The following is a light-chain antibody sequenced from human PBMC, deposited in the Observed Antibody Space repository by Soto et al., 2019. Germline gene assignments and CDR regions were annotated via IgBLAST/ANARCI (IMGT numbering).Light chain of an antibody. J-gene: IGKJ1*01. CDR3: QQSYSTPWT. CDR2: DVS. Sequence: DIQMTQSPSSLSASVGDRVTITCRASQSVGRFLNWYQQKPGKAPKLLIYDVSSLESGVPSRFSGSGSGTDFTLTISSLQPEDFATYYCQQSYSTPWTFGQGTKVDIK. CDR1: QSVGRF. V-gene: IGKV1-39*01.